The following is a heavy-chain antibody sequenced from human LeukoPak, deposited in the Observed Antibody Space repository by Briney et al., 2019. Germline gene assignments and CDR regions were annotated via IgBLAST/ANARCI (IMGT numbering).Heavy chain of an antibody. CDR2: ISSNGGST. D-gene: IGHD2-2*01. CDR1: GFTFTIYA. CDR3: VKGPSTSSSSSRDC. Sequence: PGGSLTHSRAAAGFTFTIYAIHCVRQAPGKGLEYVSAISSNGGSTYHADSVRGRFTISRDNPKNTLYLQMSSLRAEDTAVYYCVKGPSTSSSSSRDCGGQGTLVTVSS. V-gene: IGHV3-64D*06. J-gene: IGHJ4*02.